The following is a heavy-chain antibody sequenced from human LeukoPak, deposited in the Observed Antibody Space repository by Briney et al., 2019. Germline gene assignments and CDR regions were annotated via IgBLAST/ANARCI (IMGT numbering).Heavy chain of an antibody. CDR2: IHYSGNT. J-gene: IGHJ4*02. CDR1: GDSVRTNNYY. D-gene: IGHD5-12*01. V-gene: IGHV4-61*01. Sequence: SETLSLTCTVSGDSVRTNNYYWSWIRQPPGEGLEWIGYIHYSGNTNYNTSLKSRVTISVDTSKNQFSLKLSSVTAADTAVYYCARGFRGGYVSPFDYWGQGTLVTVSS. CDR3: ARGFRGGYVSPFDY.